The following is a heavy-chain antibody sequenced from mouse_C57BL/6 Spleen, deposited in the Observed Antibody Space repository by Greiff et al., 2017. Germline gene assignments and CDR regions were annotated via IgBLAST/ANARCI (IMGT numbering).Heavy chain of an antibody. CDR3: TGIDY. Sequence: VQLQQSGAELVRPGASVKLSCTASGFNFKDDYMHWVKQRPEQGLEWIGRIDPEDGDTEYASKFQGKATITVDKSSSTAYLQLSSLTYEDTAVYYGTGIDYWGQGTTLTVSS. J-gene: IGHJ2*01. CDR2: IDPEDGDT. V-gene: IGHV14-4*01. CDR1: GFNFKDDY.